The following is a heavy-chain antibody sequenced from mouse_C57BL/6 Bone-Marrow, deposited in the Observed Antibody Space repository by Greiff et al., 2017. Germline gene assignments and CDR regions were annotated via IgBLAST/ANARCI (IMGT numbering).Heavy chain of an antibody. CDR2: SYPGDGDT. Sequence: QVQLQQSGPELVKPGASVKISCKASGYAFSSSWMNWVKQRPGKGLEWIGRSYPGDGDTNYNGKFKGKATLTADKSSSTAYMQLSSLTSEDSAVYFCARSLYDGYWYFDVWGTGTTVTVSS. V-gene: IGHV1-82*01. J-gene: IGHJ1*03. CDR3: ARSLYDGYWYFDV. CDR1: GYAFSSSW. D-gene: IGHD2-12*01.